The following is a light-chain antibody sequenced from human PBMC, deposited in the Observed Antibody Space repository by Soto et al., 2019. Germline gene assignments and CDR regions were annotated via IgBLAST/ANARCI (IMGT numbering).Light chain of an antibody. CDR1: PSVSKS. CDR3: QQRNKWPPVT. V-gene: IGKV3-11*01. J-gene: IGKJ4*01. Sequence: ERVLTQSPATLSLSPGERATLSCRASPSVSKSLAWYQHKPGQAPRLLIYDASNRATGVPTRFSGSGSGTDFTLTISSLEPEDFAVYYCQQRNKWPPVTFGGGTRVEIK. CDR2: DAS.